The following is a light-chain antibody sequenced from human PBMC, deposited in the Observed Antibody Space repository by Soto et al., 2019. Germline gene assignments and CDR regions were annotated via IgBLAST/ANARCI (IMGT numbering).Light chain of an antibody. CDR3: SSYTTSNTRQIV. J-gene: IGLJ1*01. CDR2: DVS. CDR1: SSDVGGYNY. V-gene: IGLV2-14*03. Sequence: QSALTQPASVSGSPGQSITISCTGTSSDVGGYNYVSWYQHHPGKAPKLMIFDVSNRPSGVSNRFSGPKSGNTASLTISGPQPEDEADYYCSSYTTSNTRQIVFGTGTKVTVL.